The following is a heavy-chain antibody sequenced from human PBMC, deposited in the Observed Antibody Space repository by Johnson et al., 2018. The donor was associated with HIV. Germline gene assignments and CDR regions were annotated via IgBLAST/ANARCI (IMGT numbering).Heavy chain of an antibody. CDR3: ARFDGIITDAFDI. D-gene: IGHD3-16*02. CDR1: GFSFSDYY. V-gene: IGHV3-11*04. CDR2: ISSSGTTV. J-gene: IGHJ3*02. Sequence: QMLLVESGGGLVQPGGSLRLSCAASGFSFSDYYMSWIRQTPGKGLEWVSYISSSGTTVYYADSVKGRFSISRDNAKHSLYLQMNSLRAEDTAVYYCARFDGIITDAFDIWGQGTMVTVSS.